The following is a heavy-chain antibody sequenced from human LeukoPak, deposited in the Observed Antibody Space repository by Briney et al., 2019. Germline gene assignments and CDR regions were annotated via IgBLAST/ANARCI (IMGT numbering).Heavy chain of an antibody. CDR2: INPSGGTT. D-gene: IGHD5-24*01. V-gene: IGHV1-46*01. CDR3: ARDRLLGDGYNDYFDY. J-gene: IGHJ4*02. Sequence: ASVKVSCKSSGYTFTNYYIHWVRQAPGQGLEWMGVINPSGGTTSYAQKFLGRVTMTRDTSTCTVYMELSSLRSEDTAVYYCARDRLLGDGYNDYFDYWGQGTLVTVSS. CDR1: GYTFTNYY.